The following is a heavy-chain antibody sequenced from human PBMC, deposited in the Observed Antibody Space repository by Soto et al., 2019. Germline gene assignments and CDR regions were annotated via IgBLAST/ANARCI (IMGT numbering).Heavy chain of an antibody. D-gene: IGHD2-8*01. V-gene: IGHV3-23*01. CDR2: ISGSGGHT. Sequence: LILSRTGPVVRLLSYPTSSVRQAPGKVVGWVSTISGSGGHTYYAECVKGRFVVSRDNEKNTVYLNMRSQTGEDTAVYFCAIILMGWFAHWVQVTPAPV. CDR3: AIILMGWFAH. J-gene: IGHJ5*02. CDR1: VVRLLSYP.